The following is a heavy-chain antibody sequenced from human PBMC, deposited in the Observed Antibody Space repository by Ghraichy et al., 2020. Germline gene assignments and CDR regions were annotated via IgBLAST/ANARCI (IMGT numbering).Heavy chain of an antibody. CDR3: ARGGIAARLSI. J-gene: IGHJ3*02. CDR2: MNLSGGT. Sequence: SLTCAVNGGSFSGYYWTWIRQPPGQGLEWIGEMNLSGGTDYNPSLKSRATMSADTSKNQLSLKLNSVTAADTAVYYCARGGIAARLSIWGQGTVVTVSS. V-gene: IGHV4-34*01. D-gene: IGHD6-6*01. CDR1: GGSFSGYY.